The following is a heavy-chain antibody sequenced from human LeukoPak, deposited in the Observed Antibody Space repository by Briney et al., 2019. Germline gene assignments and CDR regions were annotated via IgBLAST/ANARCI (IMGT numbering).Heavy chain of an antibody. D-gene: IGHD3-10*01. CDR2: IIPILGIA. V-gene: IGHV1-69*04. J-gene: IGHJ5*02. Sequence: ASVKVSCKASGGTFSSYAISWVRQAPGQGLEWMGRIIPILGIANYAQKFQGRFTITADKSTSTAYMELSSLRSEDTAVYYCARVPNYGSGPTWFDPWGQGTLVTVSS. CDR3: ARVPNYGSGPTWFDP. CDR1: GGTFSSYA.